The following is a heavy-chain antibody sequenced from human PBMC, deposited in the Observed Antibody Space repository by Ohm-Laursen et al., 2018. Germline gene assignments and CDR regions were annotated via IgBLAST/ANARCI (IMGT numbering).Heavy chain of an antibody. CDR3: ARIAAAGTSYFDY. Sequence: SSVKVSCKASGGTFSSYAISWVRQAPGQGLEWMGGTIPIFGTANYAQKFQGRVTTTADESTSTAYMELSSLRSEDTAVYYCARIAAAGTSYFDYWGQGTLVTVSS. CDR1: GGTFSSYA. V-gene: IGHV1-69*01. CDR2: TIPIFGTA. D-gene: IGHD6-13*01. J-gene: IGHJ4*02.